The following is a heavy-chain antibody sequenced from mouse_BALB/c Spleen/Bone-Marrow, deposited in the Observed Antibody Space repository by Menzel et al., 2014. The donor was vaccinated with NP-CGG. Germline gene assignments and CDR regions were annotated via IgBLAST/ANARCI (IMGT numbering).Heavy chain of an antibody. D-gene: IGHD2-1*01. J-gene: IGHJ3*01. V-gene: IGHV1-4*01. CDR2: INPSSGYT. Sequence: VQLQQSGAELARPGALVKMSCKASGYTFTSYTMHWVKQRPGLGLEWIGYINPSSGYTNYNQKFKDKATLTADKSSSTAYMQLSSLTSEDSAVYYCAAGYYGNSGWFAYWGQGTLVTVSA. CDR1: GYTFTSYT. CDR3: AAGYYGNSGWFAY.